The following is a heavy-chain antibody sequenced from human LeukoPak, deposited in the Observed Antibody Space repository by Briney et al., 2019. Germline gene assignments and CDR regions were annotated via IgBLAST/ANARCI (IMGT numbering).Heavy chain of an antibody. CDR2: ISSSSSYI. Sequence: GGSLRLSCAASGFTFSSYSMNWVRQAPGKGLEWVSSISSSSSYIYYADSVKGRFTISRDNAKNSLYLQMNSLRAEDTAVYYCARANIVVVPNFDYWGQGTLVTVSS. D-gene: IGHD2-15*01. CDR1: GFTFSSYS. CDR3: ARANIVVVPNFDY. V-gene: IGHV3-21*01. J-gene: IGHJ4*02.